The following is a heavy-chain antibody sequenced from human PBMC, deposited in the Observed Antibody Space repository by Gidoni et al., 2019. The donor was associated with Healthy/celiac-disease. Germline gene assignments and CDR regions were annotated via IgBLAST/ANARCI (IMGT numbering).Heavy chain of an antibody. CDR1: GFTFDDYA. D-gene: IGHD3-10*01. CDR2: IRGNGGSI. Sequence: EVQLVASGGGLVQTGRSLKLSCAASGFTFDDYAMYWVRQAPGKGPGWVSGIRGNGGSIGYADAVKCRFTISIDNAKNSLYLQMNSLRAEDTAVYYCAKVLRGYGSGSWGGYFDYWGQGTMVTVSS. V-gene: IGHV3-9*01. J-gene: IGHJ4*02. CDR3: AKVLRGYGSGSWGGYFDY.